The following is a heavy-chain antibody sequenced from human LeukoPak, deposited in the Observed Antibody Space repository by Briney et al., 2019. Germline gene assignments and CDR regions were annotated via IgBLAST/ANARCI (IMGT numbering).Heavy chain of an antibody. CDR1: GFTFSSYA. J-gene: IGHJ3*02. CDR3: AKSMEYGDYASEDAFDI. CDR2: ISGSGGST. Sequence: QPGGSLRLSCAASGFTFSSYAMSWVRQAPGKGLEWVPAISGSGGSTYYADSVKGRFTISRDNSKNTLYLQMNSLRAEDTAVYYCAKSMEYGDYASEDAFDIWGQGTMVTISS. V-gene: IGHV3-23*01. D-gene: IGHD4-17*01.